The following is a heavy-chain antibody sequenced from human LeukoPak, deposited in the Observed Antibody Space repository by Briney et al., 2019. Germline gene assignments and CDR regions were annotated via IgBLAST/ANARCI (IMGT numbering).Heavy chain of an antibody. V-gene: IGHV3-7*03. Sequence: PGGSLRLSCAASGFTFSSYWMSWVRQAPGKGLEWVANIKQDGREKYYVDSVKGRFTISRDNAKNSLYLQMNSLRAEDTALYYCAKGSEDSGWYHYFDYWGQGTLVTVSS. CDR3: AKGSEDSGWYHYFDY. D-gene: IGHD6-19*01. J-gene: IGHJ4*02. CDR1: GFTFSSYW. CDR2: IKQDGREK.